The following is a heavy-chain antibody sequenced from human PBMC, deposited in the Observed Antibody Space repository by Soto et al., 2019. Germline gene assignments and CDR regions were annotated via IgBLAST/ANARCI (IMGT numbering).Heavy chain of an antibody. V-gene: IGHV1-3*01. J-gene: IGHJ5*02. CDR2: INAGNGNT. CDR3: ARGDFWSGYYIANWFDP. D-gene: IGHD3-3*01. Sequence: ASVKVSCKASGYTFTSYAMHWVRQAPGQRLEWMGWINAGNGNTKYSQKFQGRVTITRDTSASTAYMELSSLRSEDTAVYYCARGDFWSGYYIANWFDPWGQGTLVTVSS. CDR1: GYTFTSYA.